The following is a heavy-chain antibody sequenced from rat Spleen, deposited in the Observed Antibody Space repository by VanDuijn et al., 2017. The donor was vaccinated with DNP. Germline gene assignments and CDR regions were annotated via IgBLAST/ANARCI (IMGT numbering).Heavy chain of an antibody. V-gene: IGHV4-2*01. J-gene: IGHJ2*01. CDR2: INKDSRTI. D-gene: IGHD1-1*01. CDR3: VREDKGVDA. Sequence: EVKLVESGGGLVQPGRSLKLSCVVSGFNFNDYWMGWVRQAPGKGLEWIGEINKDSRTIKYIPYLQDKITISRDNDQNTLYLQMNKLGTEDTAIYYCVREDKGVDAWGQGVMVTVSS. CDR1: GFNFNDYW.